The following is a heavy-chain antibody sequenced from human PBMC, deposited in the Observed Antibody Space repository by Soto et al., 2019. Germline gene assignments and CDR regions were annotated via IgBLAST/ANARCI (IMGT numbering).Heavy chain of an antibody. D-gene: IGHD3-10*01. CDR2: ISYDGSNK. V-gene: IGHV3-30*18. Sequence: GGSLRLSCAASGFTFSSYGMHWVRQAPGKGLEWVAVISYDGSNKYYADSVKGRFTISRDNSKNTLYLQMNSLRAEDTAVYYCAKSKLVWFGESDYWGQGTLVTVSS. CDR1: GFTFSSYG. J-gene: IGHJ4*02. CDR3: AKSKLVWFGESDY.